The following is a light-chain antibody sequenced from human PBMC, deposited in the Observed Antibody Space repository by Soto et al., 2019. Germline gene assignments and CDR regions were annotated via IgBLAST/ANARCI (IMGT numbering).Light chain of an antibody. V-gene: IGKV3-20*01. Sequence: EIVLTQSPATLSLSPGERATLSCRASQFVTNNVAWYQQKPGQAPRLLIFDASTRATGIPDRFSGSGSGTDFTLTISRLDPEDFAVYYCQQYGTSLTFGGGTKVEIK. CDR3: QQYGTSLT. CDR1: QFVTNN. CDR2: DAS. J-gene: IGKJ4*01.